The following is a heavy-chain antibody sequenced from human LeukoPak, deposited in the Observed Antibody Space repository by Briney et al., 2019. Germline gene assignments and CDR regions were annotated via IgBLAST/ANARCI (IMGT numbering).Heavy chain of an antibody. CDR3: AKSSTVVTTYFDY. CDR2: SGSGGST. J-gene: IGHJ4*02. D-gene: IGHD4-23*01. V-gene: IGHV3-23*01. Sequence: GGSLRLSCAASGFTFGSYAMSWVRQAPGKGLEWVSASGSGGSTYYADSVKGRFTISRDNSKNTLYLQMNSLRAEDTAVYYCAKSSTVVTTYFDYWGQGTLVTVPS. CDR1: GFTFGSYA.